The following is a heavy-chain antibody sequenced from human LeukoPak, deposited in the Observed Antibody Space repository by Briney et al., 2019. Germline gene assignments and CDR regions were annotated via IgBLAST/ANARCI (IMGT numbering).Heavy chain of an antibody. J-gene: IGHJ4*02. CDR3: ARGGVDYYFDS. V-gene: IGHV4-31*11. CDR2: IYYSGST. Sequence: PSETLSLTCAVSGGSISSGGYSWSWIRQHPGKGLGWIGYIYYSGSTYYNPSLKSRVTISVDTSKNQFSLKLSSVTAADTAVYFCARGGVDYYFDSWGQGTLVTVSS. CDR1: GGSISSGGYS. D-gene: IGHD3-16*01.